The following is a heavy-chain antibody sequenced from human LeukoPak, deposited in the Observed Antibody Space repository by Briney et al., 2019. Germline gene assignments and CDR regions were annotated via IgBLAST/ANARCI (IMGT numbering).Heavy chain of an antibody. CDR2: INPSGGST. D-gene: IGHD2-15*01. Sequence: ASVKVSCKASGYTFTSYYMHWVRQAPGQGLEWMGIINPSGGSTSYAQKFQGRVTMTRDTSRSTLYLQMNSLRAEDAAVYYCAKAPVTSCRGAFCYPFDYWGQGTLVTVSS. V-gene: IGHV1-46*01. J-gene: IGHJ4*02. CDR1: GYTFTSYY. CDR3: AKAPVTSCRGAFCYPFDY.